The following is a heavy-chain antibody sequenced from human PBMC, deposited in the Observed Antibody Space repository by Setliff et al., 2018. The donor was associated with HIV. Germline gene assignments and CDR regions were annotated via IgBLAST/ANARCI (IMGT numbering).Heavy chain of an antibody. D-gene: IGHD3-10*02. Sequence: LRLSCAASGFTFDDYGMSWVRQVPGKGPVWVSRINSGGSTTNYADSVKGRFTISRDNAKNTLYLQMNSLRVEDTAVHYCARGPGSNNFYVGDYWGQGALVTVSS. CDR3: ARGPGSNNFYVGDY. CDR2: INSGGSTT. J-gene: IGHJ4*02. V-gene: IGHV3-74*01. CDR1: GFTFDDYG.